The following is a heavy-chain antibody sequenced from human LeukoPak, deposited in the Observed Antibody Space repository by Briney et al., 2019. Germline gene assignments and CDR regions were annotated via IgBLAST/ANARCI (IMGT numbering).Heavy chain of an antibody. V-gene: IGHV3-33*01. D-gene: IGHD4-17*01. CDR1: GFTFSSYG. CDR3: ARGLDYGDFMVD. J-gene: IGHJ4*02. CDR2: IWYDGRNK. Sequence: GRSLRLSCAASGFTFSSYGMHWVRQAPGKGPEWVAVIWYDGRNKYYADSVKGRFTISRDNSKNTLYLQMNSLRAEDTAVYYCARGLDYGDFMVDRGQGTLVTVSS.